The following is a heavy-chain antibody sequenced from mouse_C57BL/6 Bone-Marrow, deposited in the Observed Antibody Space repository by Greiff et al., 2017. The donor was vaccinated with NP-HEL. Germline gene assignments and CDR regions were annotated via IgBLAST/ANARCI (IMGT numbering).Heavy chain of an antibody. D-gene: IGHD2-4*01. CDR3: ARGGDYDDYYAMDY. CDR1: GYTFTDYN. CDR2: INPNNGGT. Sequence: EVKLVESGPELVKPGASVKIPCKASGYTFTDYNMDWVKQSHGKSLEWIGDINPNNGGTIYNQKFKGKATLTVDKSSSTAYMELRSLTSEDTAVYYCARGGDYDDYYAMDYWGQGTSVTVSS. V-gene: IGHV1-18*01. J-gene: IGHJ4*01.